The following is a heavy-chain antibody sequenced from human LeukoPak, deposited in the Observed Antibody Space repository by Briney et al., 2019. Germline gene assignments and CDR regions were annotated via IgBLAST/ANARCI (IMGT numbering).Heavy chain of an antibody. Sequence: KPSETLSLTCVVYGGSFSGYYWSWIRQPPGKGLEWIGEIDQSGTTNYNPSLKSRVTISVDTPKNQFSLKLSSVTAADTAVYYCARDLSFRLRNYFDYWGQGTLVTVSS. J-gene: IGHJ4*02. V-gene: IGHV4-34*01. CDR3: ARDLSFRLRNYFDY. CDR2: IDQSGTT. CDR1: GGSFSGYY. D-gene: IGHD4-17*01.